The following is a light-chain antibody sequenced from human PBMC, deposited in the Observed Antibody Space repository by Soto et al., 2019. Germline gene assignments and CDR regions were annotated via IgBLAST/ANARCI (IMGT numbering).Light chain of an antibody. CDR3: QQYNTHS. V-gene: IGKV1-5*01. Sequence: DIQMTQSPSTLSASVGDRVTITCRASQNIFTWLAWYQHRPGKALKLLIYDASILESGVPSRFSGSGSGTLFTLTITSLQSDDFASYYCQQYNTHSFGGGTKVDIK. J-gene: IGKJ4*01. CDR2: DAS. CDR1: QNIFTW.